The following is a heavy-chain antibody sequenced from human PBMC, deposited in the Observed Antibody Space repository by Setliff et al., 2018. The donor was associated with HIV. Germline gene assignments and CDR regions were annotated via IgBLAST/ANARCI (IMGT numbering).Heavy chain of an antibody. V-gene: IGHV3-33*01. J-gene: IGHJ6*04. CDR3: ARDRVESLYFGDLNYLDV. CDR2: IWYDASDK. Sequence: GESLRLSCVASGFTFRTYGMHWVRQAPGKGLEWVAVIWYDASDKYYADSVKGRFTISRDNSKNTLYLQMNSLRAEDTAVYYCARDRVESLYFGDLNYLDVWGKGTTVTVSS. D-gene: IGHD3-10*01. CDR1: GFTFRTYG.